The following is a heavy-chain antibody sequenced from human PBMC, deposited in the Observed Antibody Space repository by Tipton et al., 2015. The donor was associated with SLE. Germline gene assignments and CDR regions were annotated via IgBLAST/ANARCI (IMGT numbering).Heavy chain of an antibody. V-gene: IGHV3-21*01. CDR1: GFTFSSYS. CDR2: ISSSSYSSSSSYI. D-gene: IGHD2-21*01. J-gene: IGHJ2*01. CDR3: ARDSIVVDWYFDL. Sequence: GSLRLSCAASGFTFSSYSMNWVRQAPGKGLEWVSCISSSSYSSSSSYIYYADSVKGRFTISRDNAKNSLYLQMNSLRAEDTAVYYCARDSIVVDWYFDLWGRGTLVTVSS.